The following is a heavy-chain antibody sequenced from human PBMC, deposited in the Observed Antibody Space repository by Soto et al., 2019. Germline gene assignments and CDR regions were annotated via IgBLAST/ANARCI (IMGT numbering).Heavy chain of an antibody. Sequence: ASVKVSCKASGYTFTNYYIHWVRQAPGQGLEWMGIVNPSGYTSTLAQKFQGRLTVTSDTSTSTVYMELGSLTSEDTAVYYCARDLHGAFTTMVYWGQGTLVTVSS. CDR3: ARDLHGAFTTMVY. CDR1: GYTFTNYY. V-gene: IGHV1-46*01. D-gene: IGHD5-18*01. J-gene: IGHJ4*02. CDR2: VNPSGYTS.